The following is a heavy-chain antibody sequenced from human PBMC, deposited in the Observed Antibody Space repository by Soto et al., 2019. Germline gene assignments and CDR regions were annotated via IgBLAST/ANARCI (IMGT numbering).Heavy chain of an antibody. D-gene: IGHD4-17*01. CDR2: INPILGIA. V-gene: IGHV1-69*02. Sequence: QVQLVQSGAEVKKPGSSVKVSCKASGGTFSSYTISWVRQAPGQGLEWMGRINPILGIANYAQKFQGRVTITADKSTTTAYMELSSLRSEGTAVYYCARGSADGDHVDYWGQGTLVTVSS. CDR3: ARGSADGDHVDY. CDR1: GGTFSSYT. J-gene: IGHJ4*02.